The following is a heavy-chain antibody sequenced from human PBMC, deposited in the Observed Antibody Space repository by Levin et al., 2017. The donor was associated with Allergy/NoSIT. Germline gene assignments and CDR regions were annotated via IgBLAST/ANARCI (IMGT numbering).Heavy chain of an antibody. V-gene: IGHV1-18*01. Sequence: PGGSLRLSCKASGYTFTSYGISWVRQAPGQGLEWMGWISAYNGNTNYAQKLQGRVTMTTDTSTSTAYMELRSLRSDDTAVYYCARNDYGDYVPLDYWGQGTLVTVSS. CDR2: ISAYNGNT. CDR3: ARNDYGDYVPLDY. CDR1: GYTFTSYG. J-gene: IGHJ4*02. D-gene: IGHD4-17*01.